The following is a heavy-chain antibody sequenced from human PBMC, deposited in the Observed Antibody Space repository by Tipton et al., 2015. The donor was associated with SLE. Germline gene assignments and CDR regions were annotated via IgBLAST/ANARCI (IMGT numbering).Heavy chain of an antibody. V-gene: IGHV3-33*01. Sequence: SLRLSCAASGFTFSSYGMRWVRQAPGKGLEWVAVIWYDGSNKYYADSVKGRFTISRDNSKNTLYLQMNSLRAEDTAVYYCARDLITMYFDYWGQGTLVTVSS. D-gene: IGHD3-16*01. CDR3: ARDLITMYFDY. CDR2: IWYDGSNK. CDR1: GFTFSSYG. J-gene: IGHJ4*02.